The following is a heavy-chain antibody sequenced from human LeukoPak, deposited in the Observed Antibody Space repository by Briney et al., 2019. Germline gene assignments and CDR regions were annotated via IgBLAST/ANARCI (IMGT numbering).Heavy chain of an antibody. Sequence: GGSLRLSCGASEFVFRNLWMTWVRQSPGNGLEWVANISPRGTETYYVDPFKGRFTISRDNAGNLLFLQMNTLRADDTAVYFCGAFGYGAGIDLWGQGALVAVSS. CDR1: EFVFRNLW. CDR3: GAFGYGAGIDL. CDR2: ISPRGTET. V-gene: IGHV3-7*01. J-gene: IGHJ4*02. D-gene: IGHD5-18*01.